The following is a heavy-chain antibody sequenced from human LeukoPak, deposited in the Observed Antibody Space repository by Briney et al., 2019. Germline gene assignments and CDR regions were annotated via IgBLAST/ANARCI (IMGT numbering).Heavy chain of an antibody. CDR2: ISSSGSTI. Sequence: PGGSLRLSCAASGFTFSDYYMSWIRQAPGKGLEWVSYISSSGSTIYYADSVKGRFTISRDNAKNSLYLQMNSLRAEDTAVYYCARARGGYCSSTSCKIYYFDYWGQGTLVTVSS. J-gene: IGHJ4*02. D-gene: IGHD2-2*01. V-gene: IGHV3-11*04. CDR3: ARARGGYCSSTSCKIYYFDY. CDR1: GFTFSDYY.